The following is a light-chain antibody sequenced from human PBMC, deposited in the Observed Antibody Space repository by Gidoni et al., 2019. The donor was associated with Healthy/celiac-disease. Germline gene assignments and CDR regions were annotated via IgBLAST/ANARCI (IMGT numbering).Light chain of an antibody. CDR2: GAS. J-gene: IGKJ1*01. CDR1: QSVSSSY. V-gene: IGKV3-20*01. Sequence: QSPGTLSLSPGERATLSCRASQSVSSSYLAWYQQKPGQAPRLLIYGASSRATGIPDRFSGSGSGTDFTLTISRLEPEDFAVYYCQQYGSSPSWTFGQGTKVEIK. CDR3: QQYGSSPSWT.